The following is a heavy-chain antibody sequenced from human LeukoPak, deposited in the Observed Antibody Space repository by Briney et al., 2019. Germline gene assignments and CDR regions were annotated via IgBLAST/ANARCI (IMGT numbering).Heavy chain of an antibody. CDR2: FDPEHGET. CDR1: GYTLTELS. V-gene: IGHV1-24*01. Sequence: GASVKVSCKVFGYTLTELSMHWVRQAPGKGLEWMGGFDPEHGETIYSQKFQGRVTVTEDTSTDTAYMDLSSLRSEDTAVYYCATEDSYCSGSSCYQRFDYWGQGTLVTVSS. CDR3: ATEDSYCSGSSCYQRFDY. D-gene: IGHD2-15*01. J-gene: IGHJ4*02.